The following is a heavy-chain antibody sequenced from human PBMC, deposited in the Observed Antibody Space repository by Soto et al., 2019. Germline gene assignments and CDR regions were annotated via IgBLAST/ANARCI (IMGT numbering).Heavy chain of an antibody. CDR3: AKVRSSSWGLDAFDM. CDR2: IRNKANSYTT. CDR1: GFIFSDHY. V-gene: IGHV3-72*01. J-gene: IGHJ3*02. Sequence: GGSLRLSCAASGFIFSDHYMDWVRQAPGKGLEWVGRIRNKANSYTTEYAASVKDRFAITRDDSKNSLYLQMNGLKTEDTAVYYCAKVRSSSWGLDAFDMWGQGTMVTVSS. D-gene: IGHD6-13*01.